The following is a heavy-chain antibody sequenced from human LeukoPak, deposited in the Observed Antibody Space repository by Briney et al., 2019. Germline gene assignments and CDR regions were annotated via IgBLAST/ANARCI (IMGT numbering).Heavy chain of an antibody. J-gene: IGHJ4*02. V-gene: IGHV1-18*01. Sequence: ASVKVSCKASGYTFTSYGISWVRQAPGQGLEWMGWISAYNGNTNYAQKLQGRVTVTTDTSTSTAYMELRSLRSDDTAVYYCARDPRDYYDSSGYYYFDYWGQGTLVTVSS. CDR2: ISAYNGNT. D-gene: IGHD3-22*01. CDR3: ARDPRDYYDSSGYYYFDY. CDR1: GYTFTSYG.